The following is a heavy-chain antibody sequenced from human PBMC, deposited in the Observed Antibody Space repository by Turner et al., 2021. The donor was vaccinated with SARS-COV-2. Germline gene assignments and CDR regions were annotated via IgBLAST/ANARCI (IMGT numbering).Heavy chain of an antibody. D-gene: IGHD4-17*01. V-gene: IGHV4-31*11. CDR2: IYFTGTT. CDR1: GDYITRSAYH. J-gene: IGHJ5*02. Sequence: VQLHQSGPGMVKPSETLSLTCAVSGDYITRSAYHWSWLRQLPGKGLEWIGSIYFTGTTSYNPSLEGRAIISSDTSVTHFSLRLTSVTAADSAVYYCARDDSPDFGDDGNWFDPWGQGTLVTVSS. CDR3: ARDDSPDFGDDGNWFDP.